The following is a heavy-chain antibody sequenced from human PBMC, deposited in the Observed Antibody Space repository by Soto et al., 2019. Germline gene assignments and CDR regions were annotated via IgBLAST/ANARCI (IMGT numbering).Heavy chain of an antibody. V-gene: IGHV3-30*18. D-gene: IGHD6-13*01. J-gene: IGHJ6*03. CDR1: GFTFSSYG. CDR3: AKDPRIAATGPYSVRYYYYYMDV. CDR2: ISYDGSNK. Sequence: GGSLRLSCAASGFTFSSYGMNWVRQAPGKGLEWVAVISYDGSNKYYADSVKGRFTISRDNSKNTLYLQMNSLRAEDTAMYYCAKDPRIAATGPYSVRYYYYYMDVWGKGTTVTVSS.